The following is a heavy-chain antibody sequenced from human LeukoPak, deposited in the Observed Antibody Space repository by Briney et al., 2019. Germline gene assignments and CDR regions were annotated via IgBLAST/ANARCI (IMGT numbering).Heavy chain of an antibody. J-gene: IGHJ4*01. CDR3: ARDAGDSSGYYFYIDY. V-gene: IGHV3-7*01. D-gene: IGHD3-22*01. CDR2: IQQGGSEK. Sequence: GRSLLLSGVASGFTISSYWMSWLRPAPREGLEWVANIQQGGSEKYDVDSVRGPFTISGDKSKTSMYLQMSSLRAEDTAVYYCARDAGDSSGYYFYIDYWGQGTLVTVSS. CDR1: GFTISSYW.